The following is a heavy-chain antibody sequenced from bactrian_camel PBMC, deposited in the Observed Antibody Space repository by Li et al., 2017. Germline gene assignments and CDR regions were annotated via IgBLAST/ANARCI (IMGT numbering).Heavy chain of an antibody. V-gene: IGHV3S53*01. D-gene: IGHD3*01. CDR1: GYLYSRFC. J-gene: IGHJ4*01. CDR3: AVSELLPGWGVLLSKVAYKY. CDR2: IDSAGST. Sequence: VQLVESGGGSVQAGGSLRLSCAASGYLYSRFCMGWFRQAPGKERERVGEIDSAGSTRYAESVQGRFTISKDNGNTLYLQMNTLKPEDTSMYICAVSELLPGWGVLLSKVAYKYWGQG.